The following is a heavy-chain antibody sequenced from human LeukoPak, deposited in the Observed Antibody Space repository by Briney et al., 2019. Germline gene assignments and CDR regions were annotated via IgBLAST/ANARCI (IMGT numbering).Heavy chain of an antibody. Sequence: SETLSLTCTVSGGSISSSSYYWGWIRQPPGKGLQWIGRIYTSGSTNYNPSLKSRVTMSIDTSKNQFSLNLSSVTAADTAVYYCARGEISPTGLWSQGTLVTVSS. CDR2: IYTSGST. D-gene: IGHD3-9*01. V-gene: IGHV4-61*05. CDR1: GGSISSSSYY. J-gene: IGHJ4*02. CDR3: ARGEISPTGL.